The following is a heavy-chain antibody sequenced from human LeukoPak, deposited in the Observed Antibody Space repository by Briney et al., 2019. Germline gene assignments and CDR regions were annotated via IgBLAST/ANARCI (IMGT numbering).Heavy chain of an antibody. CDR1: GFTFTSSA. CDR2: IVVVSGNT. V-gene: IGHV1-58*01. D-gene: IGHD6-6*01. Sequence: GASVKVPCKASGFTFTSSAVQWVRQARGQRLEWIGWIVVVSGNTNYAQKFQERVTITRDMSTSTAYMELSSLRSEDTAVYYCAADRIEARRFDYWGQGTLVTVSS. J-gene: IGHJ4*02. CDR3: AADRIEARRFDY.